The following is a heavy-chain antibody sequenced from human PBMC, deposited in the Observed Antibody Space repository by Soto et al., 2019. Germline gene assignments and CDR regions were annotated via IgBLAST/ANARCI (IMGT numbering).Heavy chain of an antibody. Sequence: SETLSLTCAVSGYSISSGYYWGWIRQPPGKGLEWIGSIYHSGSTYYNPSLKSRVTISVDTSKNQFSLKLSSVTAADTAVYYCARARQWLTPGMVDYWGQGTLVTVSS. CDR2: IYHSGST. J-gene: IGHJ4*02. CDR1: GYSISSGYY. D-gene: IGHD6-19*01. CDR3: ARARQWLTPGMVDY. V-gene: IGHV4-38-2*01.